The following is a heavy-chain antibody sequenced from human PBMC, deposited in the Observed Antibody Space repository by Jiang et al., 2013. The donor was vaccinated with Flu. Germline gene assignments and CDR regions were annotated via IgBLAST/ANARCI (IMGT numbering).Heavy chain of an antibody. J-gene: IGHJ4*02. D-gene: IGHD4-17*01. CDR3: ARAADYGDYIFRD. CDR2: TYYRSKWFI. Sequence: SPSRGLEWLGRTYYRSKWFIDYALSVKSRITINPDTSKNQFSLQLSSVTPEDTAVYYCARAADYGDYIFRDWGQGTLVTVSS. V-gene: IGHV6-1*01.